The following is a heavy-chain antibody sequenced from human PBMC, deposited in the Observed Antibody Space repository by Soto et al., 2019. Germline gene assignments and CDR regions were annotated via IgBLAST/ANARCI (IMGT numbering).Heavy chain of an antibody. D-gene: IGHD3-3*01. CDR2: ISYDGSNK. CDR3: GTVGRFLTSRGEVAGGDYYYYYMDV. CDR1: GFTFSSYG. J-gene: IGHJ6*03. V-gene: IGHV3-30*03. Sequence: GGSLRLSCAASGFTFSSYGMHWVRQAPGKGLEWVAVISYDGSNKYYADSVKGRFTISRDNSKNTLYLQMNSLRAEDTAVYYCGTVGRFLTSRGEVAGGDYYYYYMDVWGKGTTVTVSS.